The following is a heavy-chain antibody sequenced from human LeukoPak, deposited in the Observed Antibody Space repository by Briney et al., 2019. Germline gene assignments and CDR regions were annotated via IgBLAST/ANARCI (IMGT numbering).Heavy chain of an antibody. J-gene: IGHJ6*03. Sequence: PGGSLRLSCAASGFTFSSYAMTWVRQDPGKGQEWVSVISGSGTNTDYADSVKGRFTISRDNSKNTLYLQMNSLRAEDTAVYYCARSTTENYYYYYMDVWGKGTTVTISS. CDR3: ARSTTENYYYYYMDV. D-gene: IGHD4-11*01. CDR2: ISGSGTNT. V-gene: IGHV3-23*01. CDR1: GFTFSSYA.